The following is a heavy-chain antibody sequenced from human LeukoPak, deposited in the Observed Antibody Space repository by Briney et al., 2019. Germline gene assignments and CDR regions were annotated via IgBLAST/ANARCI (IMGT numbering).Heavy chain of an antibody. V-gene: IGHV3-49*03. CDR2: IRSKAYGGTT. J-gene: IGHJ4*02. Sequence: GGSLRLSCTASGFTFGDYAMSWFRQAPGKGLEWVGFIRSKAYGGTTEYAASVKGRFTISRDDSKSIAYLQMNSLKTEDTAMYYCTRWGIAAVPFDYWGQGTLVTVSS. CDR3: TRWGIAAVPFDY. D-gene: IGHD6-13*01. CDR1: GFTFGDYA.